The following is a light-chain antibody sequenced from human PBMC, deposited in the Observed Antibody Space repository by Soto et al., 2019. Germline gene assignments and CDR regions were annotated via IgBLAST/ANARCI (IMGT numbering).Light chain of an antibody. CDR1: SSDVGGYNY. J-gene: IGLJ1*01. V-gene: IGLV2-14*01. Sequence: QSALTQPRSVSGSPGQSVTISCTGTSSDVGGYNYVSWYQQHPGKAPKLMIYEVSNRPSGVSNRFSGSKSGNTASLTISGLQSEDEADYYCSSYTTSSDIIYVFGSATKLTVL. CDR3: SSYTTSSDIIYV. CDR2: EVS.